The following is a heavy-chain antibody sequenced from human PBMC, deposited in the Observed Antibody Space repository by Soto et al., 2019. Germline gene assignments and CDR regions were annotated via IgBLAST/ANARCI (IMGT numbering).Heavy chain of an antibody. D-gene: IGHD2-2*01. CDR1: GFTFSSYG. CDR3: ARDGGYCSSTSCYVGLGSDSYGMDV. J-gene: IGHJ6*02. V-gene: IGHV3-33*01. Sequence: QVQLVESGGGVVQPGRSLRLSCAASGFTFSSYGMHWVRQAPGKGLEWVAVIWYDGSNKYYADSVKGRFTISRDNSKNTLYLQMNSLRAEDTAVYYCARDGGYCSSTSCYVGLGSDSYGMDVWGQGTTVTVSS. CDR2: IWYDGSNK.